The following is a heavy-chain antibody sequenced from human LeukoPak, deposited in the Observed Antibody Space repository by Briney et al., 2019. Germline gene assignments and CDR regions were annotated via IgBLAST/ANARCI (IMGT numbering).Heavy chain of an antibody. CDR3: ARRYYYESGGYSDAFDI. CDR1: GYYISSGYY. D-gene: IGHD3-22*01. Sequence: SETLSLNCAVSGYYISSGYYWGWIRQPPGKGLEWIGSIYHSGSTYYNPSLKSRVTISVDTSKNQFSLKLRSVTAADTAVYYCARRYYYESGGYSDAFDIWGQGTMVTVSS. V-gene: IGHV4-38-2*01. CDR2: IYHSGST. J-gene: IGHJ3*02.